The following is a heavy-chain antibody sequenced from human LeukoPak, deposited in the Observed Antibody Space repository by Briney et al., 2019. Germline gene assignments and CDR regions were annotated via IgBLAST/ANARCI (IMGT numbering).Heavy chain of an antibody. CDR1: GFIFSSYA. V-gene: IGHV3-23*01. D-gene: IGHD1-1*01. Sequence: GGSLRLSCAASGFIFSSYAMSWVRQAPGKGLEWVSAISGSGGSTYYADSVKGRFTISRDNSKNTLYLQMNGLRVEDTALYYCANEVRPNDYWGQGTLVTVSS. J-gene: IGHJ4*02. CDR3: ANEVRPNDY. CDR2: ISGSGGST.